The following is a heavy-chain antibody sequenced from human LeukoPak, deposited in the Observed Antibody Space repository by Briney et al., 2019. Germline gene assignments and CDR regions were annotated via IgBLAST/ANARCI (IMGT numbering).Heavy chain of an antibody. CDR2: IYTSGST. V-gene: IGHV4-4*08. J-gene: IGHJ6*03. Sequence: PSETLSLTCSVSGGSISTYYWTWIRQPPGKGLEWIGRIYTSGSTNYNPSLKSRVTISVDTSKNQFSLKLSSVTAADTAVYYCARRYYYMDVWGRGTTVTVSS. CDR1: GGSISTYY. CDR3: ARRYYYMDV.